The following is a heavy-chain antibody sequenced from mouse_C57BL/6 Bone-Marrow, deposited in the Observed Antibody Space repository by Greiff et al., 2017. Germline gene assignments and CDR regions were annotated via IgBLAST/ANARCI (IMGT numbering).Heavy chain of an antibody. CDR2: IHPNSGST. V-gene: IGHV1-64*01. CDR3: ARKTAQATWFAY. D-gene: IGHD3-2*02. Sequence: VQLQQSGAELVKPGASVKLSCKASGYTFTSYWMHWVKQRPGQGLEWIGMIHPNSGSTNYNEKFKSKATLTVDKSSSTAYMQLSSLTSEDSAVYYCARKTAQATWFAYWGQGTLVTVSA. CDR1: GYTFTSYW. J-gene: IGHJ3*01.